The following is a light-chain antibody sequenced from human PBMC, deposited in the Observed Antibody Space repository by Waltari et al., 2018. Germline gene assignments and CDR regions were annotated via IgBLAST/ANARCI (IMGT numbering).Light chain of an antibody. CDR1: QSVNDF. J-gene: IGKJ1*01. CDR2: RVS. V-gene: IGKV1-39*01. Sequence: DIQMTQSPSSLSASVGDTVTITCRANQSVNDFLNWYQQKPGKAPKLLIYRVSNLLSGVPSRCSGSSSGSDFTLTVSSLHPEDFATDYCHQSYTLLWSFGRGTRVE. CDR3: HQSYTLLWS.